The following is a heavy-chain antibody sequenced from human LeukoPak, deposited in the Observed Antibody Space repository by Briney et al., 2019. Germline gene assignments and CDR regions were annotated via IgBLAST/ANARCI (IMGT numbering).Heavy chain of an antibody. V-gene: IGHV3-48*01. Sequence: PGGSLRLSWAGSGYRFSTYSMSLVRQAPGKGLELVSYIKSDGSIKYYGHSARGRFTIYRQNARDSLYLEMNSLRADDTAVYYCTVIWGRYCMDVWGKGSTVTVSA. D-gene: IGHD3-16*01. CDR2: IKSDGSIK. J-gene: IGHJ6*04. CDR3: TVIWGRYCMDV. CDR1: GYRFSTYS.